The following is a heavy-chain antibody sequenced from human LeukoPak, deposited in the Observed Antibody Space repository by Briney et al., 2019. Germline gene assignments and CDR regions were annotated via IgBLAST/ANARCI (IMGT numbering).Heavy chain of an antibody. Sequence: GGSLRLSCAASGFTFSSYAMSWVRQAPGKGLEWVSAISGSSSTYYADSVKGRFTISRDISKNTLYLQMNSLRAEDTAVYYCAKDLEEEDSYGIYDFDYWGQGTLVTVSS. CDR2: ISGSSST. V-gene: IGHV3-23*01. CDR3: AKDLEEEDSYGIYDFDY. CDR1: GFTFSSYA. J-gene: IGHJ4*02. D-gene: IGHD5-18*01.